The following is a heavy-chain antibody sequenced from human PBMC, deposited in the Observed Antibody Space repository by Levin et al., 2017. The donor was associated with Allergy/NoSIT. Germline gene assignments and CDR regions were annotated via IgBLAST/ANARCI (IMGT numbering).Heavy chain of an antibody. Sequence: SCTVSGGSVSSGSYYWSWIRQPPGKGLEWIGYIYYSGSTNYNPSLKSRVTISVDTSKNQFSLKLSSVTAADTAVYYCARYRMGLNNWFDPWGQGTLVTVSS. CDR3: ARYRMGLNNWFDP. V-gene: IGHV4-61*01. CDR2: IYYSGST. CDR1: GGSVSSGSYY. J-gene: IGHJ5*02. D-gene: IGHD2-8*01.